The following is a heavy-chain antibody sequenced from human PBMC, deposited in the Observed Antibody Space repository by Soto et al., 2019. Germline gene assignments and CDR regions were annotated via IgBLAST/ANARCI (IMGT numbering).Heavy chain of an antibody. J-gene: IGHJ4*02. Sequence: GASVKVSCTTSGYTFTGYYMHWVRQAPGQGLEWMGWINPNSGGTNYAQKFQGWVTMTRDTSISTAYMELSRLRSDDTAVYYCAAANGYSYDLVYWGQGTLVTVSS. V-gene: IGHV1-2*04. CDR1: GYTFTGYY. CDR2: INPNSGGT. CDR3: AAANGYSYDLVY. D-gene: IGHD5-18*01.